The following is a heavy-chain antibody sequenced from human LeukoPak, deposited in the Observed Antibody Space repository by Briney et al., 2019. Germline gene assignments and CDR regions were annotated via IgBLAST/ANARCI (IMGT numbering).Heavy chain of an antibody. CDR1: GFTFSSYW. CDR3: ARIRYSGYDRGFDY. J-gene: IGHJ4*02. Sequence: GGSLRLSCAASGFTFSSYWMHWVRQAPGKGLVWVSRINSDGSSTSHADSVKGRFTISRDNAKNTLYLQMNSLRAEDTAVYYCARIRYSGYDRGFDYWGQGTLVTVSS. CDR2: INSDGSST. D-gene: IGHD5-12*01. V-gene: IGHV3-74*01.